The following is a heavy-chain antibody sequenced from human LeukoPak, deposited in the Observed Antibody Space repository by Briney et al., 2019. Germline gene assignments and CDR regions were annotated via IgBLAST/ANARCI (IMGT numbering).Heavy chain of an antibody. CDR3: AKEAYYYDSSGYYQNAEYFQH. Sequence: PGRSLRLSCAASGFTFDDYAMHWVRQAPGKGLEWVSGISWNSGSIGYADSVKGRFTISRDNAKNSLYLQMNSLRAEDTALYYRAKEAYYYDSSGYYQNAEYFQHWGQGTLVTVSS. V-gene: IGHV3-9*01. J-gene: IGHJ1*01. D-gene: IGHD3-22*01. CDR1: GFTFDDYA. CDR2: ISWNSGSI.